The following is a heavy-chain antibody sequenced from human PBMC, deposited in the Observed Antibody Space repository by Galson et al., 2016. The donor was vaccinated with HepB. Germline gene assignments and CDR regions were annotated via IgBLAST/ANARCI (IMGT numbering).Heavy chain of an antibody. D-gene: IGHD5-18*01. Sequence: SLRLSCAASGFTFSNYAMYWVRQTPGKGLEWVSGISGSGGSTYYADSVKGRFTISRDNSKNTLYLQMSSLRVEDTAVYYCAKLDRHSYGYRPAYSMDVWGQGTTVTASS. CDR3: AKLDRHSYGYRPAYSMDV. J-gene: IGHJ6*02. CDR1: GFTFSNYA. V-gene: IGHV3-23*01. CDR2: ISGSGGST.